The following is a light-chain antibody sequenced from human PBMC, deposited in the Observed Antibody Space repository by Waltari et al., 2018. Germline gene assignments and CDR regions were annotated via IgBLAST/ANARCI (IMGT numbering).Light chain of an antibody. Sequence: DIMMTQSPDYLAVSLGEKATNNCKSSQSVLYSSTNRNYLAWYQQKPGQPPKLLIFWASTRESGVPDRFSGSGSGTDFTLTISSLQAEDVAVYYCQQYYSSPQTFGQGTKLEIK. CDR1: QSVLYSSTNRNY. V-gene: IGKV4-1*01. CDR2: WAS. J-gene: IGKJ2*01. CDR3: QQYYSSPQT.